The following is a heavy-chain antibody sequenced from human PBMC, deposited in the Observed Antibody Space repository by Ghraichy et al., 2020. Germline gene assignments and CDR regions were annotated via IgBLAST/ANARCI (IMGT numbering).Heavy chain of an antibody. Sequence: GGSLRLSCAASGFTFSSYSMNWVRQAPGKGLEWVSSISSSSSYIYYADSVKGRFTISRDNAKNSLYLQMNSLRAEDTAVYYCASPLTDPPYGSSGYYEGIVGFDYWGQGTLVTVSS. D-gene: IGHD3-22*01. V-gene: IGHV3-21*01. CDR2: ISSSSSYI. CDR3: ASPLTDPPYGSSGYYEGIVGFDY. J-gene: IGHJ4*02. CDR1: GFTFSSYS.